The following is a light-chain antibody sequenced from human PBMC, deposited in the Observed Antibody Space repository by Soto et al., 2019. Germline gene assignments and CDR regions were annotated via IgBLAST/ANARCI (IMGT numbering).Light chain of an antibody. CDR2: GAS. Sequence: EIVLPQSPGTLSLSPGESATLSCRASQSVSSSYLAWYQQKPGQAPRLLIYGASSRTTGVPDRCSGSGSGTAFTRTIIRPEHADCGVYYCKEDDSSRSRSFGQWTTLDIK. CDR3: KEDDSSRSRS. V-gene: IGKV3-20*01. CDR1: QSVSSSY. J-gene: IGKJ2*01.